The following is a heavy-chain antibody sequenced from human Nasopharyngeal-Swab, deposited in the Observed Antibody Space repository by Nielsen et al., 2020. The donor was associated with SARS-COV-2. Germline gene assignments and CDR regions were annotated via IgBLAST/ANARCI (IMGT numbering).Heavy chain of an antibody. Sequence: SETLSLTCTVSGGSISSGGYYWSWICQHPGKGLEWIGYIYYSGSTYYNPSLKSRVTISVDTSKNQFSLKLNSVTAADTAVHYCARERASWTVAGGYFDLWGRGTLVTVSS. D-gene: IGHD4-23*01. CDR2: IYYSGST. CDR1: GGSISSGGYY. J-gene: IGHJ2*01. V-gene: IGHV4-31*03. CDR3: ARERASWTVAGGYFDL.